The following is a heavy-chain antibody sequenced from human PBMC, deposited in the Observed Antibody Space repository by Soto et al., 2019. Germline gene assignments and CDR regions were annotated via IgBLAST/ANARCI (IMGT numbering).Heavy chain of an antibody. CDR2: IYPGDSDT. CDR1: GYSFTSYW. D-gene: IGHD6-13*01. V-gene: IGHV5-51*01. CDR3: ARLDSSLQYYYGMYF. J-gene: IGHJ6*02. Sequence: GESLKISCKGSGYSFTSYWIGWVRQMPGKGLEWMGIIYPGDSDTRYSPSFQGQVTISADKSISTAYLQWSSLKASDTAMYYCARLDSSLQYYYGMYFWGQGTTVTVAS.